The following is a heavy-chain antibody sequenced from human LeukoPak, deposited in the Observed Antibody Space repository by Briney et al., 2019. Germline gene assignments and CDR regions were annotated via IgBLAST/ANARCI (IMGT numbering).Heavy chain of an antibody. J-gene: IGHJ4*02. Sequence: QPGGSLRLSCAASGFTFSSYAMSWVRQAPGKGLEWVSAISGSGGSTYYADSVKGRFTISRDNAKKTLYLQMNSLRAEDTAVYYCATAGNYRFDNWGQGTLVTASS. CDR2: ISGSGGST. CDR3: ATAGNYRFDN. CDR1: GFTFSSYA. V-gene: IGHV3-23*01. D-gene: IGHD1-7*01.